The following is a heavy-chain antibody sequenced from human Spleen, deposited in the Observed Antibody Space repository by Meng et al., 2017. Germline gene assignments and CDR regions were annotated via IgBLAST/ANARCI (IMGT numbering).Heavy chain of an antibody. CDR2: INHSGST. J-gene: IGHJ4*02. Sequence: QVQLQESGPGLVKPSGTLSLTCAVSGGSISSNNWWSWVRQPPGKGLEWIGEINHSGSTNYNPSLESRATISVDTSQNNLSLKLSSVTAADSAVYYCARGPTTMAHDFDYWGQGTLVTVSS. D-gene: IGHD4-11*01. CDR1: GGSISSNNW. V-gene: IGHV4-4*02. CDR3: ARGPTTMAHDFDY.